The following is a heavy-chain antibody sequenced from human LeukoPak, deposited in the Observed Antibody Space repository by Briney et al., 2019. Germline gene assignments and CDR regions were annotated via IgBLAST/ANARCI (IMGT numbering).Heavy chain of an antibody. CDR2: IIPIFGTA. D-gene: IGHD5-24*01. CDR1: GGTFSSYA. CDR3: ARGGDGPNDY. J-gene: IGHJ4*02. V-gene: IGHV1-69*05. Sequence: SVKVSCKASGGTFSSYAISWVRQAPGQGLEWMGRIIPIFGTANYAQKFQGRVTITTDESTSTAYTELSSLRSEDTAVYYCARGGDGPNDYWGQGTLVTVSS.